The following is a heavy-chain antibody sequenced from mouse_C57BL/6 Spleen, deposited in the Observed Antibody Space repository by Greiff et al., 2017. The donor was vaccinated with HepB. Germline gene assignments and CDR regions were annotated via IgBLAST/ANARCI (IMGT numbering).Heavy chain of an antibody. CDR3: ARSGDYPFAY. V-gene: IGHV1-64*01. CDR2: IHPNSGST. D-gene: IGHD2-4*01. J-gene: IGHJ3*01. CDR1: GYTFTSYW. Sequence: VQLQQSGAELVKPGASVKLSCKASGYTFTSYWMHWVKQRPGQGLEWIGMIHPNSGSTNYNEKVKSKATLTVDKSSSTAYMQLSSLTSEDSAVYYCARSGDYPFAYWGQGTLVTVSA.